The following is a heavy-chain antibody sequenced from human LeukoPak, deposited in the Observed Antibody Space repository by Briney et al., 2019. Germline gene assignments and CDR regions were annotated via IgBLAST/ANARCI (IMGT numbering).Heavy chain of an antibody. CDR3: ARVRGCGGNTARAFDF. CDR2: IRNSGTT. D-gene: IGHD4-23*01. J-gene: IGHJ4*02. Sequence: SETLSLTCSVSVGSISGYYWSWIRQPPGKGLECIGYIRNSGTTNYNPSLKSRVTISVDTSKNQFSLKLSSVTAADTAVYYCARVRGCGGNTARAFDFWGQGTLVTVSS. V-gene: IGHV4-59*01. CDR1: VGSISGYY.